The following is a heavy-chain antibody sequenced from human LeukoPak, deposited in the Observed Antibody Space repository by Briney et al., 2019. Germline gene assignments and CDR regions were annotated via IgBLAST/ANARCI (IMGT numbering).Heavy chain of an antibody. CDR1: RLTFSNYW. CDR2: IKQDGSEK. V-gene: IGHV3-7*01. D-gene: IGHD2-15*01. J-gene: IGHJ3*02. Sequence: PGGSLRLSCVASRLTFSNYWMSWVRQAPGKGLEWVANIKQDGSEKYYVDSVKGRFTISRDNAKNSLYLQMNSLRAEDTAVYYCARDIGYCSAGSCGAFDIWGQGTMVTVSS. CDR3: ARDIGYCSAGSCGAFDI.